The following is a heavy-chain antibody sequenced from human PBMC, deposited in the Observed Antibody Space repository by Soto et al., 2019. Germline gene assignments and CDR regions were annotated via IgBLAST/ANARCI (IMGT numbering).Heavy chain of an antibody. V-gene: IGHV4-34*01. CDR1: GGSFSGYY. Sequence: QVQLQQWGAGLLKPSETLSLTCAVYGGSFSGYYWSWIRQPPGKGLEWIGEINHSGSTNYNPSHKSRVTISVDTSKNQFSLKLSSVTAADTAVYYCARGVGYCSGGSCYFGNFDYWGQGTLVTVSS. J-gene: IGHJ4*02. D-gene: IGHD2-15*01. CDR3: ARGVGYCSGGSCYFGNFDY. CDR2: INHSGST.